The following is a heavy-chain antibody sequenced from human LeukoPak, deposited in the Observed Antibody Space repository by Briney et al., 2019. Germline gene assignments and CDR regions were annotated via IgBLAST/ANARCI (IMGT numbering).Heavy chain of an antibody. CDR2: IIPIFGTA. V-gene: IGHV1-69*05. CDR3: ARSYSAAGYCSGGSCYSPQDNWFDP. J-gene: IGHJ5*02. Sequence: SVKVSCKAFGGTFSSYAISWVRQAPGQGLEWMGRIIPIFGTANYAQKFQGRVTITTDESTSTAYMELSSLRSEDTAVYYCARSYSAAGYCSGGSCYSPQDNWFDPWGQGTLVTVSS. CDR1: GGTFSSYA. D-gene: IGHD2-15*01.